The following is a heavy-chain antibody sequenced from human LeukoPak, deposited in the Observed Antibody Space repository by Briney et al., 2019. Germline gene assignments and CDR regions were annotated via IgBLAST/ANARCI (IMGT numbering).Heavy chain of an antibody. CDR1: GFTFNRHW. CDR2: IKQDGSEK. V-gene: IGHV3-7*01. J-gene: IGHJ4*02. CDR3: ARDRGSSSWYYFDR. D-gene: IGHD6-13*01. Sequence: QPGGSLRLSCEVSGFTFNRHWMIWVRQAPGKGLEWVANIKQDGSEKHCVGSVKGRFTISRDNAKNSLYLQMNSLRDEDTAVYYCARDRGSSSWYYFDRWGQGTLVTVSS.